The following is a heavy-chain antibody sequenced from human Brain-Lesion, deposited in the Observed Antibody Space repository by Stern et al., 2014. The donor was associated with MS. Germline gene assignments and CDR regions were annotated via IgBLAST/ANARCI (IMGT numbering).Heavy chain of an antibody. CDR3: ARYCSGGSCYFHGLDV. D-gene: IGHD2-15*01. Sequence: EVQLVESGGGLMQPGGSLRLSCVASGFTVSSTYMSWVRQAPGKGLEWVSGLYSGGATRYGASVKGRFTISRDTSKNTLYLQMDSLRADDTAVYYCARYCSGGSCYFHGLDVWGQGTTVTVSS. CDR1: GFTVSSTY. J-gene: IGHJ6*02. V-gene: IGHV3-53*01. CDR2: LYSGGAT.